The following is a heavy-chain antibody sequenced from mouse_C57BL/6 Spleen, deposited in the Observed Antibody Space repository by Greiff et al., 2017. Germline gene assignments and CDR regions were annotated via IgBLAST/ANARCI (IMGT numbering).Heavy chain of an antibody. CDR3: ARKGVITTVVAHCDY. Sequence: QVQLQQSGAELARPGASVKLSCKASGYTFTRYGISWVKQRTGQGLEWIGEIYPRSGTTYYNEKFKGKATLTADKSSSTAYMELRSLTSEDSAVYFWARKGVITTVVAHCDYWGQGTTLTVSS. J-gene: IGHJ2*01. D-gene: IGHD1-1*01. V-gene: IGHV1-81*01. CDR1: GYTFTRYG. CDR2: IYPRSGTT.